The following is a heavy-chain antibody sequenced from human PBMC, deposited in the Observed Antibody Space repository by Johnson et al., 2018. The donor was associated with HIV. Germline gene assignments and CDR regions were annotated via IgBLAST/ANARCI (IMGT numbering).Heavy chain of an antibody. Sequence: QVQLVESGGGVVQPGRSLRLSCAASGFTFSSYGMHWVRQAPGKGLEWVAVIWYDGSNKYYAYSVKGRFTISRDNSKNTLYLQINSLRAEDTAVYYCAKDLGTGDDAFDIWGQWTMVTVSS. V-gene: IGHV3-33*06. CDR2: IWYDGSNK. CDR3: AKDLGTGDDAFDI. J-gene: IGHJ3*02. CDR1: GFTFSSYG. D-gene: IGHD7-27*01.